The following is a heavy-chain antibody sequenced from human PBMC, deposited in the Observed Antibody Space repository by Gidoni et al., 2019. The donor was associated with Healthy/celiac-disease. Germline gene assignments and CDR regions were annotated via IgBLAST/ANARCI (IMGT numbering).Heavy chain of an antibody. CDR3: AKGTTVVTPGNYFDY. CDR1: GFTFSSDG. V-gene: IGHV3-30*18. J-gene: IGHJ4*02. D-gene: IGHD4-17*01. CDR2: ISYDGSNK. Sequence: QVQLVESGGGVVQPGRSLRLSCAASGFTFSSDGMHWVRQAPGKGLEWVAVISYDGSNKYYADSVKGRFTISRDNSKNTLYLQMNSLRAEDTAVYYCAKGTTVVTPGNYFDYWGQGTLVTVSS.